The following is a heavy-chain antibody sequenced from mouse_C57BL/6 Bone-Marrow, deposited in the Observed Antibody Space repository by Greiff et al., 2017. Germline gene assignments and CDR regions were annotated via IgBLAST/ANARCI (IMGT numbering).Heavy chain of an antibody. CDR3: AREGGGNYYWYFDV. Sequence: EVKLVESEGGLVKPGSSMKLSCTASGFTFSDYYMAWVRQVPEKGLEWVANINYDGSSTYYLDSLKSRFIISRDNAKNILYLQMSSLKSEDTATYYCAREGGGNYYWYFDVWGTGTTVTVSS. CDR2: INYDGSST. V-gene: IGHV5-16*01. D-gene: IGHD2-1*01. J-gene: IGHJ1*03. CDR1: GFTFSDYY.